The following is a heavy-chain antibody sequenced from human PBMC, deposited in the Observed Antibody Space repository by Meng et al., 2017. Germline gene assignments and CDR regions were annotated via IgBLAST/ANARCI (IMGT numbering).Heavy chain of an antibody. J-gene: IGHJ4*02. CDR2: ISYDGSNK. V-gene: IGHV3-30*04. CDR3: ARDGYYYGSGSLDY. D-gene: IGHD3-10*01. Sequence: GGSLRLSCAASGFTFSSYAMHWVRQAPGKGLEWVAVISYDGSNKYYADSVKGRFTIYRDNSKNTLYLQMNSLRAEDTAVYYCARDGYYYGSGSLDYWGQGTLVTVSS. CDR1: GFTFSSYA.